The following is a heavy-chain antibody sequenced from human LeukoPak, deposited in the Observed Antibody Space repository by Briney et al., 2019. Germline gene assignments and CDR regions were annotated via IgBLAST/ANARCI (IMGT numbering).Heavy chain of an antibody. V-gene: IGHV3-23*01. D-gene: IGHD4-17*01. CDR1: GFTFSSYA. J-gene: IGHJ4*02. CDR3: AKASGLSLYGDYDGVDY. CDR2: ISGSGGST. Sequence: PGGSLRLSCAASGFTFSSYAMSWVRQAPGKGLEWVSAISGSGGSTYYADSVKGRFTISRDNSKNTLYLQMNSLRAEDTAVYYCAKASGLSLYGDYDGVDYWGQGTLVTVSS.